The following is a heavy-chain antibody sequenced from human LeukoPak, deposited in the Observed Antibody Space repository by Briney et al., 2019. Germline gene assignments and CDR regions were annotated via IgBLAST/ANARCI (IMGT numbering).Heavy chain of an antibody. CDR3: ARLKYGSGWYPLDY. J-gene: IGHJ4*02. CDR1: GFTFSSYW. Sequence: GSLRLSCAASGFTFSSYWMSWVRQAPGKGLEWVANIKQDGSEKYYVDSVKGRFTISRDNAKNSLYLQMNSLRAEDTAVYYCARLKYGSGWYPLDYWGQGTLVTVSS. V-gene: IGHV3-7*01. CDR2: IKQDGSEK. D-gene: IGHD6-19*01.